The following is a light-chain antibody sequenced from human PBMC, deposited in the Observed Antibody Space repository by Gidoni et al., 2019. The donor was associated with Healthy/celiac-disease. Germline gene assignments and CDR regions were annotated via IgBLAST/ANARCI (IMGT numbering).Light chain of an antibody. CDR2: DAS. Sequence: IVLTQSPGTLSLSPGERATLSCRASQSVSSSYLAWYQQKPGQAPRRLIYDASSRATGIPDRCSGSGSGTDFTLTISRLEHEDFAVYYCQQYGSSPRTFGQGTKVEIK. CDR3: QQYGSSPRT. J-gene: IGKJ1*01. CDR1: QSVSSSY. V-gene: IGKV3-20*01.